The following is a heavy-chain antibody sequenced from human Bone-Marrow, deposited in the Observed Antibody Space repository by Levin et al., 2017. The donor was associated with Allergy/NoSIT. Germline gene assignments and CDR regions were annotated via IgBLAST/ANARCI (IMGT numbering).Heavy chain of an antibody. CDR1: GASFGGYY. CDR2: IYDSGGT. J-gene: IGHJ4*02. Sequence: SQTLSLTCTVSGASFGGYYWSWVRPPPGMGLECIGYIYDSGGTNYNPSLKSRVTISIDTSKNQFSLNLSSVTAADTALYYCARGRTVTRDFDCWGQGTLVTVSS. CDR3: ARGRTVTRDFDC. D-gene: IGHD4-17*01. V-gene: IGHV4-59*01.